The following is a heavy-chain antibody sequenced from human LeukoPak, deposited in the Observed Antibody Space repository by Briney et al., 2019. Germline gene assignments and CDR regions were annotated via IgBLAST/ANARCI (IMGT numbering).Heavy chain of an antibody. V-gene: IGHV4-39*07. CDR3: ARAPYYDSSGYYS. CDR2: IYYSGST. Sequence: PSETLSLTCTVSGGSISSSSYYWGWIRQPPGKGLEWIGSIYYSGSTYYNPSLKSRVTISVDTSKNQFSLKLSSVTAADTAVYYCARAPYYDSSGYYSWGQGTLVTVSS. D-gene: IGHD3-22*01. CDR1: GGSISSSSYY. J-gene: IGHJ4*02.